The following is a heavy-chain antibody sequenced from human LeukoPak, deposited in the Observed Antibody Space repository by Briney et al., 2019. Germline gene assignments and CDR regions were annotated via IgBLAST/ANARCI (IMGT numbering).Heavy chain of an antibody. CDR3: ARGAYYYDSSGYLDY. Sequence: PSETLSLTCTVSGGSISSYCWTWIRQPPGKGLEWIGYISYSGSTNYNPSLKSRVTISVDTSKNQFSLKLTSVTAADTAVYYCARGAYYYDSSGYLDYWGQGTLVTVSS. CDR2: ISYSGST. V-gene: IGHV4-59*01. D-gene: IGHD3-22*01. J-gene: IGHJ4*02. CDR1: GGSISSYC.